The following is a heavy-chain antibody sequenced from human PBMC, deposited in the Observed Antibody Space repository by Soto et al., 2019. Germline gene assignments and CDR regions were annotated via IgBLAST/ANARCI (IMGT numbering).Heavy chain of an antibody. CDR3: ARDGFGRYDGSGSEAFDI. D-gene: IGHD3-10*01. V-gene: IGHV3-53*01. CDR1: GFAVSDKY. Sequence: GGSLRLSCAASGFAVSDKYMNRVRQAPGKGLEWVSVIYTSGTTYYADSVKGRFTISRDNFKNTLYLQMNSLRAEGTAMYYCARDGFGRYDGSGSEAFDIWGQGTMVTVSS. J-gene: IGHJ3*02. CDR2: IYTSGTT.